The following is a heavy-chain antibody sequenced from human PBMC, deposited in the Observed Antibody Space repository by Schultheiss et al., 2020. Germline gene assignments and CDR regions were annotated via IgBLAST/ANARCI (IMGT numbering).Heavy chain of an antibody. CDR3: ASFFSGYLDAFDI. D-gene: IGHD3-3*01. CDR1: GGSISSGSYY. J-gene: IGHJ3*02. V-gene: IGHV4-61*02. Sequence: SQTLSLTCTVSGGSISSGSYYWSWIRQPAGKGLEWIGRIYTSGSTNYNPSLKSRVTISVDTSKNQFSLKLSSVTAADMAVYYCASFFSGYLDAFDIWGQGTMVTVSS. CDR2: IYTSGST.